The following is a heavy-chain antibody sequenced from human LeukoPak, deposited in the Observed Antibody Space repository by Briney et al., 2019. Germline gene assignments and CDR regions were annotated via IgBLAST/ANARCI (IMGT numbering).Heavy chain of an antibody. J-gene: IGHJ4*02. Sequence: GGSLRLSCAASGFTFSSYAMSWVRQAPGKGLEWVSAISGSGGSTYYADSVKGRYTISRDNSKNTLYLQMNSLRAEDTAVYYCAKDREPSTRGATIDYFDYWGQGTLVTVSS. D-gene: IGHD1-26*01. CDR2: ISGSGGST. CDR3: AKDREPSTRGATIDYFDY. V-gene: IGHV3-23*01. CDR1: GFTFSSYA.